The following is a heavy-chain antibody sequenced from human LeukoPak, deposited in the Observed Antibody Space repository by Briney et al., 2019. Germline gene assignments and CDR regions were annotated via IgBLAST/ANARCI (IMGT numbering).Heavy chain of an antibody. CDR1: GYTFTSYY. J-gene: IGHJ3*01. Sequence: GASVKVSCKASGYTFTSYYMHWVRQAPGQGLEWMGIINPSGGSTSYAQKFQGRVTMTRDTSTSTVYMELSSLRSEDTAVYYCARDCDDHNNFHDKRAFDVWGRGTVVTVSS. CDR3: ARDCDDHNNFHDKRAFDV. CDR2: INPSGGST. V-gene: IGHV1-46*01. D-gene: IGHD4-11*01.